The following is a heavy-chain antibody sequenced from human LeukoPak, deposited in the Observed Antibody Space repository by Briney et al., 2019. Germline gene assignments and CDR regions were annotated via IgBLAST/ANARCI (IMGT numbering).Heavy chain of an antibody. CDR3: ASEYFRSGSYYFDY. CDR1: GGSISSGGCS. J-gene: IGHJ4*02. CDR2: IYHSGST. V-gene: IGHV4-30-2*01. D-gene: IGHD3-10*01. Sequence: SETLSLTCAVSGGSISSGGCSWSWIRRPPGKGLEWIGDIYHSGSTYYNPSLKSRVTISQDRSKNQFSLKLRSVTAADTAVYYCASEYFRSGSYYFDYWGQGALVTVSS.